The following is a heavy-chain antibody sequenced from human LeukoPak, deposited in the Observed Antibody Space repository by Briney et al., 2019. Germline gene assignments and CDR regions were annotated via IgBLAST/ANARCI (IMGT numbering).Heavy chain of an antibody. CDR3: ARDSTPMVRGVIRDPYYFDY. J-gene: IGHJ4*02. CDR2: VYYTGRT. Sequence: SETLSLTCSVSDGSTTGYYWSWLRQPPGKGLEWIAYVYYTGRTLYNPSLESRVTISVDTSKTQFSLTVTSVTAADTAVYYCARDSTPMVRGVIRDPYYFDYWGQGTLVTVSS. D-gene: IGHD3-10*01. CDR1: DGSTTGYY. V-gene: IGHV4-59*12.